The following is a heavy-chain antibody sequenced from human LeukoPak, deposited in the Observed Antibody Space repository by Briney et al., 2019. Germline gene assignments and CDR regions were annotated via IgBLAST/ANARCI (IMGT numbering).Heavy chain of an antibody. CDR1: GYSFTSYW. D-gene: IGHD6-13*01. CDR3: ARGIAAADNKSPWDYYYGMDV. CDR2: IDPSDSYT. J-gene: IGHJ6*04. Sequence: GESLRISCKGSGYSFTSYWISWVRQMPGKGLEWMGRIDPSDSYTNYSPSFQGHVTISADKSISTAYLQWSSLKASDTAMYYCARGIAAADNKSPWDYYYGMDVWGKGTTVTASS. V-gene: IGHV5-10-1*01.